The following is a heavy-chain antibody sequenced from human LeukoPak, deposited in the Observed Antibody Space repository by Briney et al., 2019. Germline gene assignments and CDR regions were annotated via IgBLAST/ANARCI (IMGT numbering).Heavy chain of an antibody. CDR2: IDWDDDK. V-gene: IGHV2-70*11. CDR1: GFSLSTSGMC. D-gene: IGHD6-13*01. CDR3: ARIKAAAGTPYFDY. Sequence: SGPALVKPTQTLTLTCTFSGFSLSTSGMCVSWIRQPPGKALGWFARIDWDDDKYYSTSLKTRLTISKDTSKNQVVLTMTNMDPVDTATYYCARIKAAAGTPYFDYWGQGTLVTVSS. J-gene: IGHJ4*02.